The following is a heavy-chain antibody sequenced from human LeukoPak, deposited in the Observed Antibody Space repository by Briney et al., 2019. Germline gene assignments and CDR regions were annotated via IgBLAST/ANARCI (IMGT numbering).Heavy chain of an antibody. J-gene: IGHJ5*02. V-gene: IGHV3-11*01. Sequence: PGGSLRLSCAASGFTFSDYYMSWIRQAPGKGLEWVSYISRSGSTIYYADSVKGRFTISRDNAKNSLYLQMNSLRAEDTAVYYCARAGDYYDSSSPPNLWGQGTLVTVSS. CDR2: ISRSGSTI. CDR1: GFTFSDYY. CDR3: ARAGDYYDSSSPPNL. D-gene: IGHD3-22*01.